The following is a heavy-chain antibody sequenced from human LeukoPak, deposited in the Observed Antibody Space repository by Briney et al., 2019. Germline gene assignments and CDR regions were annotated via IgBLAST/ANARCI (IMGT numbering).Heavy chain of an antibody. J-gene: IGHJ4*02. V-gene: IGHV4-4*02. CDR2: IYHSGTT. CDR1: GVSISSSNW. D-gene: IGHD1-26*01. Sequence: SETLSLTCAVSGVSISSSNWWSWVRQPPGKGLERIGEIYHSGTTNYNPSFKSRVTMSLDNSKNQFSLKLTSVTAADTAVYYCARGLGATSEFDYWGQGTLVTVSS. CDR3: ARGLGATSEFDY.